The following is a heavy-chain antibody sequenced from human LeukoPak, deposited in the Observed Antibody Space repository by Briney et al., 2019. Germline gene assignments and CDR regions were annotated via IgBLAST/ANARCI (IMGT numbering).Heavy chain of an antibody. CDR3: ARDRGTDSSGYYTNT. D-gene: IGHD3-22*01. CDR2: MNPNSGNT. J-gene: IGHJ5*02. CDR1: GYTFTGYD. Sequence: GASVKVSCKASGYTFTGYDINWVRQATGQGLEWMGWMNPNSGNTGYAQKFQGRVTMTRNTSITTAYMELSSLRSDDTAVYYCARDRGTDSSGYYTNTWGQGTLVTVSS. V-gene: IGHV1-8*01.